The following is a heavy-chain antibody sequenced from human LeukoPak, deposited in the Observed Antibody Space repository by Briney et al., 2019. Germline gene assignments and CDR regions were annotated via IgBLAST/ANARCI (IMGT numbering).Heavy chain of an antibody. CDR3: ARGPDIVVVPAAINYGMDV. Sequence: SSETLSLTCAVYGGSFSGYYWSWVRQPPGKGLEWIGEINHSGSTNYNPSLKSRVTISVDTSKNQFSLKLSSVTAADTAVYYCARGPDIVVVPAAINYGMDVWGQGTTVTVSS. D-gene: IGHD2-2*01. CDR2: INHSGST. V-gene: IGHV4-34*01. CDR1: GGSFSGYY. J-gene: IGHJ6*02.